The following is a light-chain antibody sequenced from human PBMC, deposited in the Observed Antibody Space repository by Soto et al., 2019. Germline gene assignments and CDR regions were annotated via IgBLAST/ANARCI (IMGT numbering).Light chain of an antibody. Sequence: EIVLTQSPGTLSLSPGERATLSYRASQSVTNNYLAWYQQKPDQAPRLLIYRTSSRATGIPDRFSGGGSETDFTFTISRLEPEDFAVYYCQQYGTSPWTFGQGTKVEFK. CDR2: RTS. J-gene: IGKJ1*01. CDR3: QQYGTSPWT. CDR1: QSVTNNY. V-gene: IGKV3-20*01.